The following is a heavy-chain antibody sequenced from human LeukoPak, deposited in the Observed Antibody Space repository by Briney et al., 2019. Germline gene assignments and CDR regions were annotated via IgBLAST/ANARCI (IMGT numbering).Heavy chain of an antibody. V-gene: IGHV4-34*01. CDR3: AGGRGLWFGELPNFDY. CDR1: GGSFSGYY. J-gene: IGHJ4*02. Sequence: PSETLSLTCAVYGGSFSGYYWSWIRQPPGKGLEWIGEINHSGSTNYNPSLKSRVTISVDTSKNQFSLKLSSVTAADTAVYYCAGGRGLWFGELPNFDYWGQGTLVTVSS. D-gene: IGHD3-10*01. CDR2: INHSGST.